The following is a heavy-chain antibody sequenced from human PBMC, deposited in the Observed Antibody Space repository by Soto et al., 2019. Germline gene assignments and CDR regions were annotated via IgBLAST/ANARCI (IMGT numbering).Heavy chain of an antibody. D-gene: IGHD4-4*01. CDR1: GGSFSGYY. CDR3: ARGGGLNYSNYANYYYYYYMDV. V-gene: IGHV4-34*01. CDR2: INHSGST. Sequence: SETLSLTCAVYGGSFSGYYWSWIRQPPGKGLEWIGEINHSGSTNYNPSLKSRVTISVDTSKNQFSLKLSSVTAADTAVYYCARGGGLNYSNYANYYYYYYMDVWGKGTTVTVSS. J-gene: IGHJ6*03.